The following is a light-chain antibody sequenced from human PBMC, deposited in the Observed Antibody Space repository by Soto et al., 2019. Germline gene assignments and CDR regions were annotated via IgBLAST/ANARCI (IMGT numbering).Light chain of an antibody. CDR1: QSVKSNY. CDR2: GVF. CDR3: QHYYGSPRT. V-gene: IGKV3-20*01. J-gene: IGKJ2*01. Sequence: ETVLTQSPGTVSLSPGERATLSCRTSQSVKSNYLAWYQQKPGQAPRLLIYGVFNRATGIPDRFSGSGSGTDFTLTISGLEPEDSAVYYCQHYYGSPRTFGQGTKLEI.